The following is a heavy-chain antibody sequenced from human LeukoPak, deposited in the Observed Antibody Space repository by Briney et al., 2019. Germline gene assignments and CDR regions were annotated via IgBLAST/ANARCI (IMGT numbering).Heavy chain of an antibody. CDR2: INHSGST. CDR1: GGPLRGSH. Sequence: TLSFTSAVYGGPLRGSHSSRMRDPPGKGVEWSGEINHSGSTNYNPSLKSRVTISVDTSKNQFSLKLSSVTAADTAVYYWARGRGYSGYEQGWVFDYWGQGTLATVSS. J-gene: IGHJ4*02. CDR3: ARGRGYSGYEQGWVFDY. V-gene: IGHV4-34*01. D-gene: IGHD5-12*01.